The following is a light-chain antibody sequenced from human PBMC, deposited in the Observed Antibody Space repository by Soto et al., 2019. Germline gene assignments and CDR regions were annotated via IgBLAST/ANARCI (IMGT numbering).Light chain of an antibody. V-gene: IGKV1-33*01. CDR1: QTISSW. CDR3: QQYDNLPIT. CDR2: DAS. Sequence: DIPMTQSPSTLSGSIGDRVTIPCRASQTISSWLAWYQQKPGKAPKLLIYDASNLETGVPSRFSGSGSGTDFTFTISSLQPEDIATYYCQQYDNLPITFGQGTRLEIK. J-gene: IGKJ5*01.